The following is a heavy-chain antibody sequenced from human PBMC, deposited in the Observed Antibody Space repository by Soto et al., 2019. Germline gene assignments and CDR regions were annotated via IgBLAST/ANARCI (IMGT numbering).Heavy chain of an antibody. CDR2: IYYSGST. V-gene: IGHV4-30-4*01. D-gene: IGHD3-22*01. Sequence: QVQLQESGPGLVKPSQTLSLTCTVSGGSISSGDYYWSWIRQPPGKGLEWIGYIYYSGSTYYNPSIKSRVTISVDTSKNQFSLKLSSVTAADTAVYYCARELRYYDSSGYYYGMDVWGQGTTVTVSS. CDR3: ARELRYYDSSGYYYGMDV. CDR1: GGSISSGDYY. J-gene: IGHJ6*02.